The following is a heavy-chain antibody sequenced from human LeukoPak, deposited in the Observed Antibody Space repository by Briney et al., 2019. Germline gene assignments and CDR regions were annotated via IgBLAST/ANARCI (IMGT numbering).Heavy chain of an antibody. V-gene: IGHV3-30*04. D-gene: IGHD3-10*01. Sequence: PGRSLRLSCAASGFTLRTYAMHWVRQAAGKGLEWVAVISYDGSNTYYADSVRGRFTISRDSSKNTLYLQMSSLRAEDTAVYYCARADFYGSGSHPPGGFDYWGQGTLVTVSS. CDR3: ARADFYGSGSHPPGGFDY. CDR2: ISYDGSNT. CDR1: GFTLRTYA. J-gene: IGHJ4*02.